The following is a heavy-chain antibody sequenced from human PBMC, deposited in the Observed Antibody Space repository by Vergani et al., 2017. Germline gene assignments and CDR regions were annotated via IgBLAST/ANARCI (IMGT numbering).Heavy chain of an antibody. CDR1: GGSLSSSSYY. CDR3: ARHSGSYHVFYYYYGMDV. CDR2: IYYSGST. J-gene: IGHJ6*02. D-gene: IGHD1-26*01. V-gene: IGHV4-39*01. Sequence: QLQLQESGPGLVKPSETLSLNCTVSGGSLSSSSYYWGWIRPPPGKGLEWIGSIYYSGSTYYNPSLKSRVTISVDTSKNQFSLKLSSVTAADTAVYYCARHSGSYHVFYYYYGMDVWGQGTTVTVSS.